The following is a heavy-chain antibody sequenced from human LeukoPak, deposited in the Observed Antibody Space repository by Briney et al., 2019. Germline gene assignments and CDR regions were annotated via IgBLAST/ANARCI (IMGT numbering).Heavy chain of an antibody. CDR2: IYYSGST. Sequence: SETLSLTCTVSGGSISSYYWSWIRQPPRKGLEWIGYIYYSGSTNYNPSPKSRVTISVDTSKNQFSLKLSSVTAADTAVYYCASEAMVRGAFDYWGQGTLVTVSS. CDR1: GGSISSYY. V-gene: IGHV4-59*01. CDR3: ASEAMVRGAFDY. D-gene: IGHD3-10*01. J-gene: IGHJ4*02.